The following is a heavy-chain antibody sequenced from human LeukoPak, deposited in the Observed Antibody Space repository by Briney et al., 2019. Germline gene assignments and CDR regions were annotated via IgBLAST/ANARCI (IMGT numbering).Heavy chain of an antibody. V-gene: IGHV4-34*01. CDR2: INHSGST. D-gene: IGHD4-23*01. Sequence: SETLSLTCAVYGGSFSGYYWSWIRQPPGKGLEWIGEINHSGSTNYNPSLKSRVTISVDTSKNQFSLKLSSVTAADTAVYYCAGRRWDYWGQGTLVTVSS. CDR1: GGSFSGYY. CDR3: AGRRWDY. J-gene: IGHJ4*02.